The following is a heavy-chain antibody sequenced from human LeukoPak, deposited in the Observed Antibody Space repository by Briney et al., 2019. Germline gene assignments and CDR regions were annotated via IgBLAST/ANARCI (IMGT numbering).Heavy chain of an antibody. V-gene: IGHV3-48*03. Sequence: GGSLRLSCAASGFPVSSNYMNWVRQAPGKGLEWVSYISSSGSTIYYADSVKGRFTISRDNAKNSLYLQMNSLRAEDTAVYYCVVGDYYDSSGYYRAFQHWGQGTRVTVSS. J-gene: IGHJ1*01. CDR1: GFPVSSNY. D-gene: IGHD3-22*01. CDR2: ISSSGSTI. CDR3: VVGDYYDSSGYYRAFQH.